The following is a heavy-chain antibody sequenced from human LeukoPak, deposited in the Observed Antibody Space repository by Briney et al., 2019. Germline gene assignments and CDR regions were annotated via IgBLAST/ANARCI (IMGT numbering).Heavy chain of an antibody. CDR2: INPHSGGT. CDR1: GYTFTGYY. CDR3: ARIATGATPYLYFDF. Sequence: ASVKVSCKASGYTFTGYYMHWVRQAPGQGLEWMGWINPHSGGTNYARKFQGRVTMTWDTSITTAYSELSNLRSDDTAVYFCARIATGATPYLYFDFWGRGTLVTVSS. D-gene: IGHD7-27*01. J-gene: IGHJ2*01. V-gene: IGHV1-2*02.